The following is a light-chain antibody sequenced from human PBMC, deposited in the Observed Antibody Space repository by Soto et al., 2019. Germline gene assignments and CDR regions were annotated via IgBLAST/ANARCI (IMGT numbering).Light chain of an antibody. CDR1: HSISAY. V-gene: IGKV1-5*03. J-gene: IGKJ1*01. CDR2: EAS. CDR3: QQDTTYSPT. Sequence: DIQMTQSPSTLSASVGDRVTITCRASHSISAYLAWYQQKPGKAPKLLIFEASFLETGVPSRFSGSGSGTEFTLTIDSLQPDDFATYYCQQDTTYSPTFGQGTKV.